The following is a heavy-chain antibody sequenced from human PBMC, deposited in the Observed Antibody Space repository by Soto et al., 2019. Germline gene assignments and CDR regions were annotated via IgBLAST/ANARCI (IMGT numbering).Heavy chain of an antibody. J-gene: IGHJ4*02. CDR3: AEKPENPNCRFDY. CDR1: GFTFSNYA. V-gene: IGHV3-23*01. D-gene: IGHD2-21*01. CDR2: ISGSGGSK. Sequence: GGSLRLSCAGSGFTFSNYAMRWVRQAPGKGLAWVSAISGSGGSKYFADSVKGRFTISRDDSKNTLYLQMNSLRAEDTAVYYFAEKPENPNCRFDYWGQGTLVTVSS.